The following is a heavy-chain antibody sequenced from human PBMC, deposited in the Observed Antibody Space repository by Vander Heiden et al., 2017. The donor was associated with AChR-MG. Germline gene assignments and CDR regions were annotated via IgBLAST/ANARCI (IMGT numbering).Heavy chain of an antibody. CDR2: ISGSGGST. J-gene: IGHJ4*02. CDR3: AKPQIYDILTGTAFDY. D-gene: IGHD3-9*01. V-gene: IGHV3-23*01. CDR1: GFTFSSYA. Sequence: EVQLLESGGGLVQPGGSLRLSCAASGFTFSSYAMSWVRQAPGKGLEWVSAISGSGGSTYYADSVKGRFTISRDNSKNTLYLQMNSLRAEDTAVYYCAKPQIYDILTGTAFDYWGQGTLVTVSS.